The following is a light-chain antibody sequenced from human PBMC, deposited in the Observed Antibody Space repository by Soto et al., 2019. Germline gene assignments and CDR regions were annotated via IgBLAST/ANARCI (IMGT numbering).Light chain of an antibody. J-gene: IGLJ2*01. Sequence: QSVLTQPPSVSGTPGQSITISCSGSSSNIGTYTLNWYQHLPGTAPKLLFSTYDQRPSGVADRCSGSKSGTSASLAISWLQSADEADDYCAAWDDRVNGVVFGGGTKLTVL. CDR1: SSNIGTYT. CDR3: AAWDDRVNGVV. CDR2: TYD. V-gene: IGLV1-44*01.